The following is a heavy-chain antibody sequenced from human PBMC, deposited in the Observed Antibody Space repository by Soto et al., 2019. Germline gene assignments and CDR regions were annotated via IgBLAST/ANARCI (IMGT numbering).Heavy chain of an antibody. CDR3: ARLSGSSSWYGDYYYGMDV. CDR1: GYSFTGYW. J-gene: IGHJ6*02. Sequence: PGESLKISCAGSGYSFTGYWIGWVRQMPGKGLEWMGITYPGDSDTRYSPSFQGRVTISADKSISTAYLQWSSLKASDTAMYYCARLSGSSSWYGDYYYGMDVWGQGATVTVSS. V-gene: IGHV5-51*01. CDR2: TYPGDSDT. D-gene: IGHD6-13*01.